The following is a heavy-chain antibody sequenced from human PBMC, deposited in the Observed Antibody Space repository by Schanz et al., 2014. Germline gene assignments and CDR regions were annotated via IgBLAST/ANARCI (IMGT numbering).Heavy chain of an antibody. V-gene: IGHV3-48*01. Sequence: EVQLVESGGGLVQPGGSLRLSCAASGFTFSSNSMNWVRQAPGKGLEWISYIGNGGVTIYYADSVKGRFTISRDNAKNSLYLQMNSLRAEDTAVYHCARGGPAYYFDDWGQGTLVTVSS. CDR1: GFTFSSNS. CDR2: IGNGGVTI. J-gene: IGHJ4*02. CDR3: ARGGPAYYFDD.